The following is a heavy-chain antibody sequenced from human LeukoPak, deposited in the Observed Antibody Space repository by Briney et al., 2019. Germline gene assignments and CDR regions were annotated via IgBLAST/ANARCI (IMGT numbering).Heavy chain of an antibody. V-gene: IGHV5-51*01. CDR3: ARHWGDIAGAGTGAFDI. CDR2: IYPGDSDA. Sequence: GESLKMSCKGSGYSFTSYWIGWVRQMPGKGLEWMGIIYPGDSDASHSPSFQGQVTISADKSISTAYLQWRSLKASDTAMYYCARHWGDIAGAGTGAFDIWGQGTKVTVSS. CDR1: GYSFTSYW. D-gene: IGHD6-13*01. J-gene: IGHJ3*02.